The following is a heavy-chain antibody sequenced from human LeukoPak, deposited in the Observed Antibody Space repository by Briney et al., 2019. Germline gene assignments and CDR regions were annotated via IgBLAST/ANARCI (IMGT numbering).Heavy chain of an antibody. Sequence: SETLSLTCAVYGGSFSGYYWSWIRQPPGKGLEWIGEINHSGSTNYNPSLKSRVTISVDTSKNQFSLKLSSVTAADTAVYYCARDLPRHSSSWNNWFDPWGQGTLVTVSS. CDR1: GGSFSGYY. CDR3: ARDLPRHSSSWNNWFDP. D-gene: IGHD6-13*01. J-gene: IGHJ5*02. V-gene: IGHV4-34*01. CDR2: INHSGST.